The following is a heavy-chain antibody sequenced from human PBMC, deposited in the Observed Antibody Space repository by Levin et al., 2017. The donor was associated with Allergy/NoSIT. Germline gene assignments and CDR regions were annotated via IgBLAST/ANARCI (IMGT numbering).Heavy chain of an antibody. Sequence: GGSLRLSCVASGMTFSSYGMHWVRQAPGKGPDWVAIIWYDGSNKYYADSVKGRFTISRDNSKNTLYLQMNSLRVEDTALYYCARDYGSGIDLWGRGTLVTVSS. V-gene: IGHV3-33*01. D-gene: IGHD3-10*01. CDR2: IWYDGSNK. J-gene: IGHJ2*01. CDR3: ARDYGSGIDL. CDR1: GMTFSSYG.